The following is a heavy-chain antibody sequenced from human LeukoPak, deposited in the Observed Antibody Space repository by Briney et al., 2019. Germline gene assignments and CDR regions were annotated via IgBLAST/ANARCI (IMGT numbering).Heavy chain of an antibody. V-gene: IGHV4-38-2*02. CDR2: IYHSGST. Sequence: PSETLSRTCTVSGYSISIGYYWGWIRQPPGKGLEWIGSIYHSGSTYYNPSLKSRVTISADTSKNQFSMKLSSVTAADTAVYYCARVPHSSSSEWFDPWGQGTLVAVSS. CDR3: ARVPHSSSSEWFDP. J-gene: IGHJ5*02. CDR1: GYSISIGYY. D-gene: IGHD6-6*01.